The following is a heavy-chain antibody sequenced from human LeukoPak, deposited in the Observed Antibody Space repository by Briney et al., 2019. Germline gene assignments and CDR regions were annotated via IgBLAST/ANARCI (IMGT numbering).Heavy chain of an antibody. CDR1: GFTFSSYA. CDR3: ARVGDYYDSPGYYNFGS. CDR2: ITSSSSYI. V-gene: IGHV3-21*01. D-gene: IGHD3-22*01. Sequence: PGGSLRLSCAASGFTFSSYAMTWVRQAPGMGLEWVSSITSSSSYIFHADSLKGRFTISRDNAKNSLFLQMNSLRAEDTAVYYCARVGDYYDSPGYYNFGSWGQGTLVSVSS. J-gene: IGHJ4*02.